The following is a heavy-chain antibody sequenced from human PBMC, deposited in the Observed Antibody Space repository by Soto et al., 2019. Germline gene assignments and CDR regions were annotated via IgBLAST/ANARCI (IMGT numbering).Heavy chain of an antibody. CDR1: GFTFLSYD. Sequence: GGSLRLSCAASGFTFLSYDMNWVRQAPGKGLEWISYISTTGSSRYYADSVKGRFTVSRDDAKNSLYLQMDSLRVEDTAIYYCVRAPSVTSRSWFDPWGQRPLVTVS. J-gene: IGHJ5*02. CDR3: VRAPSVTSRSWFDP. D-gene: IGHD4-17*01. V-gene: IGHV3-48*03. CDR2: ISTTGSSR.